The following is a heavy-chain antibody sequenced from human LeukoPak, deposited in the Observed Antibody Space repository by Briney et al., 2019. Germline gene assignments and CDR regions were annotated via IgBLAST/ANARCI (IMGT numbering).Heavy chain of an antibody. CDR1: GGSFSGYY. CDR2: INHSGST. CDR3: AVGRSY. J-gene: IGHJ4*02. V-gene: IGHV4-34*01. Sequence: SETLSLICAVYGGSFSGYYCSWVRQPPGKGLEWIGEINHSGSTNYNPSLKSRVTISIDTSKNQFSLKLSSVTAADTAVYYCAVGRSYWGQGTLVTVSS.